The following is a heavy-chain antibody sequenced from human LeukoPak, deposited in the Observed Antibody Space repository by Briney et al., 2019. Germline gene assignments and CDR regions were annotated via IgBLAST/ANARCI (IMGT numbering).Heavy chain of an antibody. CDR1: GFIFSNYG. CDR3: AKDLYLRNFWSGHFDY. D-gene: IGHD3-3*01. Sequence: GGSLRLSCAASGFIFSNYGMNWVRQAPGKGLEWVAAISASGSATSYADSVRGRFTISRDNSKSTTYLQMNSLRAEDTAVFYCAKDLYLRNFWSGHFDYWGQGIPVTVSS. J-gene: IGHJ4*02. CDR2: ISASGSAT. V-gene: IGHV3-23*01.